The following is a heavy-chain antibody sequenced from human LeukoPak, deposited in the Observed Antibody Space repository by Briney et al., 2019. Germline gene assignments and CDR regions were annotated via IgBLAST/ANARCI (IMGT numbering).Heavy chain of an antibody. Sequence: GASVKVSCKASGYTFTGYYMHWVRQAPGQGLEWMGWINPNSGGTNYAQKFQGWVTMTRDTSISTAYMELSRLRSDDTAVYYCARDIVVVVADQDYYYYGMDVWGQGTTVTVSS. CDR1: GYTFTGYY. CDR3: ARDIVVVVADQDYYYYGMDV. CDR2: INPNSGGT. V-gene: IGHV1-2*04. D-gene: IGHD2-15*01. J-gene: IGHJ6*02.